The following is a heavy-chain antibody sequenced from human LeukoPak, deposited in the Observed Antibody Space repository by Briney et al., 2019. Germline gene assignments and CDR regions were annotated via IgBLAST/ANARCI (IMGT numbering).Heavy chain of an antibody. D-gene: IGHD4-17*01. CDR3: ARGGATVTTPFGY. Sequence: GGSLRLSCAASGFTFSSYGMHWVRQAPGKGLEWVAVISYDGSNKYYADSVKGRFTISRDNSKNTLYLQMNSLRAEDTAVYYCARGGATVTTPFGYWGQGTLVTVSS. J-gene: IGHJ4*02. V-gene: IGHV3-30*03. CDR2: ISYDGSNK. CDR1: GFTFSSYG.